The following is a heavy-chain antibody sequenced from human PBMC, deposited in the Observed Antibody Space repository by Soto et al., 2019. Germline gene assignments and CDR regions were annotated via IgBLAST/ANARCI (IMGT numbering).Heavy chain of an antibody. V-gene: IGHV4-4*02. CDR2: IYHSGST. CDR1: GGSISSSNW. J-gene: IGHJ4*02. D-gene: IGHD3-10*01. Sequence: SETLSLTCAVSGGSISSSNWWSWVRQPPGKGLEWIGEIYHSGSTNYNPSLKSRVTISVDKSKNQFSLKVSSVTAADTAVYYCARDYYGSGSPPLGYWGQGTLVTVSS. CDR3: ARDYYGSGSPPLGY.